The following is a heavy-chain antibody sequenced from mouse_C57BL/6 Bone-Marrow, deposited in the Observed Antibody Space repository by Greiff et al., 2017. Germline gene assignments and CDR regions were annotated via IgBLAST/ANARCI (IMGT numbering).Heavy chain of an antibody. CDR1: GYTFTSYG. CDR3: ARSDSNYEYFDV. D-gene: IGHD2-5*01. V-gene: IGHV1-81*01. CDR2: IYTRSGNT. J-gene: IGHJ1*03. Sequence: QVQLKQSGAELARPGASVKLSCKASGYTFTSYGISWVKQRTGKGLEWIGEIYTRSGNTYYNEKFKGKATLTEEKSSSTAYMELRSMTSEDSAVYYCARSDSNYEYFDVWGTGTTVTVSS.